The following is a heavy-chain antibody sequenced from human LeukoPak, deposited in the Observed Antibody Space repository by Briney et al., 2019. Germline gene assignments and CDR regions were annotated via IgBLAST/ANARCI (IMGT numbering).Heavy chain of an antibody. J-gene: IGHJ4*02. D-gene: IGHD3-3*01. CDR3: AREEWLLEKYFDY. V-gene: IGHV4-39*07. CDR1: GGSISSSSYY. CDR2: IYYSGST. Sequence: SETLSLTCTVSGGSISSSSYYWGWIRQPPGKGLEWIGSIYYSGSTYYNPSLKSRVTISVDTSKNQFSLKLSSVTAADTAVYYCAREEWLLEKYFDYWGQGTLVTVSS.